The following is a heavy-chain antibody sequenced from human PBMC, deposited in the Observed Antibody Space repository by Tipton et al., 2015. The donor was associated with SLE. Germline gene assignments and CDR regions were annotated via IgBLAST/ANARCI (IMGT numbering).Heavy chain of an antibody. CDR1: GFTVSSNY. J-gene: IGHJ4*02. V-gene: IGHV3-23*01. Sequence: SLSLSCAASGFTVSSNYMSWVRQAPGKGLEWVSAISGSAGSTYYADSVKGRFTISRDNSKNTLYLQMNSLRAEDTAVYYCAKDIVIVPPTIRGYFDYWGQGTLVTVSS. CDR3: AKDIVIVPPTIRGYFDY. D-gene: IGHD2-2*02. CDR2: ISGSAGST.